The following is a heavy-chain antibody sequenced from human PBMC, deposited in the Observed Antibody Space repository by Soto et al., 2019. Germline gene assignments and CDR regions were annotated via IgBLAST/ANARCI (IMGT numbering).Heavy chain of an antibody. CDR2: VNPNNGDT. D-gene: IGHD3-10*01. Sequence: QVQLVQSGAELKKPGASVKVSCKASGYTFSNYDMNWVQQATGKGPEWIGWVNPNNGDTGYAQKFQGRVTLTTDISTTTAYMELTSLRSEDTAIYYCAKVSRKGSAIDFDYWGQGTLITVSS. V-gene: IGHV1-8*01. CDR3: AKVSRKGSAIDFDY. J-gene: IGHJ4*02. CDR1: GYTFSNYD.